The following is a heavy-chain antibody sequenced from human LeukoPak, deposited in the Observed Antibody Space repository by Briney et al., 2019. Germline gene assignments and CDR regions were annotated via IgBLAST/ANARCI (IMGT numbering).Heavy chain of an antibody. CDR2: INHSGST. D-gene: IGHD3-22*01. CDR1: GGSMSRYI. Sequence: SETLSLTCSVSGGSMSRYIWSWIRQPPGKGLEWIGEINHSGSTNYNPSLKSRVTISVDTSKNQFPLKLSSVTAADTAVYYCARLGDSSGMNYYYYMDVWGKGTTVTISS. V-gene: IGHV4-34*01. CDR3: ARLGDSSGMNYYYYMDV. J-gene: IGHJ6*03.